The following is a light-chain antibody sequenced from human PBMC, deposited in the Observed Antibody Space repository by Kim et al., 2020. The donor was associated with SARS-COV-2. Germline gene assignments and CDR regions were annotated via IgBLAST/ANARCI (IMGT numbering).Light chain of an antibody. Sequence: ASSSCRSSQSLLHSNGYNYLDWYVQKPGQSPQLLIYLVSKRASGVPDRFSGSGSGTDFTLRISRVQAEDVGVYYCMQALQTPLTFGGGTKVDIK. CDR2: LVS. CDR1: QSLLHSNGYNY. CDR3: MQALQTPLT. J-gene: IGKJ4*01. V-gene: IGKV2-28*01.